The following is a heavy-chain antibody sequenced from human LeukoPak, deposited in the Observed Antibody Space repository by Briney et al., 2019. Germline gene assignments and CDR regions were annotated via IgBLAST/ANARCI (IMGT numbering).Heavy chain of an antibody. J-gene: IGHJ4*02. D-gene: IGHD6-13*01. CDR2: ISSSSSYT. CDR3: ARDASLSAAAGTFDY. V-gene: IGHV3-11*05. Sequence: GGSLRLSCAASGFTFSDYYMSWIRQAPGKGLEWVSYISSSSSYTNYADSVKGRFTISRDNAKNSLYLQMNSLRAEDTAVYYCARDASLSAAAGTFDYWGQGTLVTVSS. CDR1: GFTFSDYY.